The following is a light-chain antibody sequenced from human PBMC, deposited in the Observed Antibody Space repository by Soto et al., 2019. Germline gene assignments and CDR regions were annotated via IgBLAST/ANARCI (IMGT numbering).Light chain of an antibody. CDR1: QGIAKS. V-gene: IGKV1D-16*01. CDR2: AAS. J-gene: IGKJ5*01. Sequence: DIQMTQSPSSLSASLGDRVTISCRASQGIAKSLAWYQQKPEKAPKSLIYAASNLQSGVPSRFSGSGSGTEFTLTISSLQPEDFAVYYCQQYHNWPITFGQGTRLEIK. CDR3: QQYHNWPIT.